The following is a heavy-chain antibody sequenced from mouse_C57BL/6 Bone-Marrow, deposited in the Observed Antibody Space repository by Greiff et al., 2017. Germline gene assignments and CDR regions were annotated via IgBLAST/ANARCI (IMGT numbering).Heavy chain of an antibody. Sequence: DVQLVESGGGLVQPGGSLKLSCAASGFTFSDYYMYWVRQTPEKRLEWVAYISNGGGSTYYTETVKGRFTITKDNAKNPLYLQMSRLKSEDTAMYYCARLIYYGNYVWFAYWGQGTLVTVSA. CDR3: ARLIYYGNYVWFAY. D-gene: IGHD2-1*01. V-gene: IGHV5-12*01. CDR1: GFTFSDYY. J-gene: IGHJ3*01. CDR2: ISNGGGST.